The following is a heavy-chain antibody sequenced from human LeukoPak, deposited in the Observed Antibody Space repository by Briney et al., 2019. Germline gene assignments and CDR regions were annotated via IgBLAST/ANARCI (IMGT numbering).Heavy chain of an antibody. CDR3: ARSMVRGPYYMDV. CDR2: INPNSGGT. CDR1: GYTFTGYY. V-gene: IGHV1-2*02. Sequence: GASVKVSCKASGYTFTGYYMHWVRQAPGQGLEWMGWINPNSGGTNYAQKFQGRVTMTTDTSTSTAYMELRSLRSDDTAVYYCARSMVRGPYYMDVWGKGTTVTISS. D-gene: IGHD3-10*01. J-gene: IGHJ6*03.